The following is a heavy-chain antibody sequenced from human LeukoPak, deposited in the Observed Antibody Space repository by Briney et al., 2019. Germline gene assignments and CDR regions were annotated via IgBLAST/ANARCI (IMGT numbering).Heavy chain of an antibody. Sequence: GGSLRLSCAASGFTFDDYAMHWVRQAPGKGLEWVSGISWNSGSIGYADSVKGRFTISRDNAKNSLYLQMNSLRAEDTALYYCAATVNMGSGYWGQGTLVTVSS. D-gene: IGHD4-17*01. J-gene: IGHJ4*02. CDR1: GFTFDDYA. CDR3: AATVNMGSGY. V-gene: IGHV3-9*01. CDR2: ISWNSGSI.